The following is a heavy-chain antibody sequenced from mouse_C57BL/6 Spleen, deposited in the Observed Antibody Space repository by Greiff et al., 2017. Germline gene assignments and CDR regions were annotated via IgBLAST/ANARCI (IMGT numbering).Heavy chain of an antibody. CDR1: GFTFSDYG. V-gene: IGHV5-17*01. J-gene: IGHJ2*01. D-gene: IGHD4-1*01. Sequence: EVQLQESGGGLVKPGGSLKLSCAASGFTFSDYGMHWVRQAPEKGLEWVAYISSGSSTIYYADTVKGRFTISRDNAKNTLFLQMTSLRSEDTAMYYCARGGANWAHYFDYWGQGTTLTVSS. CDR3: ARGGANWAHYFDY. CDR2: ISSGSSTI.